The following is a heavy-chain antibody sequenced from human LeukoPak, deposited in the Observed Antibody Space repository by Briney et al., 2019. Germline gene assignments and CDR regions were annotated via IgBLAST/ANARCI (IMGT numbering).Heavy chain of an antibody. CDR2: ISRTEANT. CDR3: AKDYLELVADGSDTFDI. Sequence: GGSLRLSCAASGFTFSDFAMHWVRQAPGKGLEWVSTISRTEANTYYAAALKGRFTISRDNSKNTLYLQMNSLRAEDTAVYYCAKDYLELVADGSDTFDIWGQGTMVTVSS. V-gene: IGHV3-23*01. D-gene: IGHD6-19*01. CDR1: GFTFSDFA. J-gene: IGHJ3*02.